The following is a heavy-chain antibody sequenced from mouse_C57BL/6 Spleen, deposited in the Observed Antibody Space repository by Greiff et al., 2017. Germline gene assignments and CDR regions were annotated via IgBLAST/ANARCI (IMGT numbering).Heavy chain of an antibody. CDR3: AELFRFAY. D-gene: IGHD1-1*01. V-gene: IGHV1-74*01. CDR2: IHPSDNAT. Sequence: QVQLQQPGAELVKPGASVKVSCKASGYTFTSYWMHWVKQRPGQGLEWIGRIHPSDNATNYNQKFKGKATLTVDKSSRTAYMQLSSLTSEDSAVYYCAELFRFAYWGQGTLVTVSA. CDR1: GYTFTSYW. J-gene: IGHJ3*01.